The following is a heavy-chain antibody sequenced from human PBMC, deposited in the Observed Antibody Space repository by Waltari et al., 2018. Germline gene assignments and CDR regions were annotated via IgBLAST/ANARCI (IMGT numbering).Heavy chain of an antibody. V-gene: IGHV3-9*01. Sequence: EVQLVESGGGLVQPGRSLRCSCAVSGSTFDDYAMHWVRQGPGKGLEWVSGISWNSDNIGYADSVKGRFTISRDNAQNSVYLQMNSLRAEDTAVYYCARDVPNGYFDYWGSGTLVTVSS. D-gene: IGHD1-1*01. CDR2: ISWNSDNI. CDR3: ARDVPNGYFDY. CDR1: GSTFDDYA. J-gene: IGHJ4*02.